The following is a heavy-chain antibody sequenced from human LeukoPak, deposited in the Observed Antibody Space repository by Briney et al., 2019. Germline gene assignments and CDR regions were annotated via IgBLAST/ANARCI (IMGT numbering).Heavy chain of an antibody. CDR3: ARTSSTTVVTSH. J-gene: IGHJ4*02. CDR1: GYTFTGYY. CDR2: INPNSGDT. V-gene: IGHV1-2*02. D-gene: IGHD4-23*01. Sequence: ASVKVSCKASGYTFTGYYMHWVRQAPGQGLECMGWINPNSGDTYYAQKFQGRVTMTRDTSINTAYMELSSLRSDDTAMYYCARTSSTTVVTSHWGQGTLVTASS.